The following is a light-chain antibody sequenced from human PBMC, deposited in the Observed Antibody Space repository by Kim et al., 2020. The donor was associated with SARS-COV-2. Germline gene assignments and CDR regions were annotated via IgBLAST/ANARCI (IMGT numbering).Light chain of an antibody. CDR1: SLRNYC. J-gene: IGLJ3*02. Sequence: ALGQTVRITCQGDSLRNYCANWYPQKPGQAPVLVIYGKINRPSGIPDRFSGSSSGNTASLTITGAQAEDEADYYCNSRDSSGNHWVFGGGTQLTVL. CDR2: GKI. V-gene: IGLV3-19*01. CDR3: NSRDSSGNHWV.